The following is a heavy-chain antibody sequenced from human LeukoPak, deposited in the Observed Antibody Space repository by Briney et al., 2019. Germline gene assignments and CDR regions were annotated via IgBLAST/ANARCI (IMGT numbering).Heavy chain of an antibody. Sequence: SETLSLTCTVSGGSISSYYWSWIRQPPGKGLEWIGYIYYSGSTNYNPSLKSRVTISVDTSKNQFSLKLSSVTAADTAVYYCARLHGDYVPYYYMDVWGKGTTVTVSS. D-gene: IGHD4-17*01. CDR2: IYYSGST. V-gene: IGHV4-59*01. J-gene: IGHJ6*03. CDR3: ARLHGDYVPYYYMDV. CDR1: GGSISSYY.